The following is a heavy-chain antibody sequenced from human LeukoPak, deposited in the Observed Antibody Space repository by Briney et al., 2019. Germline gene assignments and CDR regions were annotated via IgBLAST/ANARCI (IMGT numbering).Heavy chain of an antibody. CDR1: GGSISSSSAY. CDR3: VSPRGFSYGYFDY. CDR2: IYYSKNT. D-gene: IGHD5-18*01. Sequence: SETLSLTCTVSGGSISSSSAYWGWIRQPPGKGLEWFGCIYYSKNTSYHPSLKSRVTISADTSKNQFSLTLGSVSATDTAVYYCVSPRGFSYGYFDYWGQGTLVTVS. J-gene: IGHJ4*02. V-gene: IGHV4-39*01.